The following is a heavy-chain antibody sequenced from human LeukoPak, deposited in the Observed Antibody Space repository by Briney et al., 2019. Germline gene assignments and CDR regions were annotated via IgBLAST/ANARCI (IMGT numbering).Heavy chain of an antibody. J-gene: IGHJ4*02. D-gene: IGHD2-2*01. CDR3: ARDGDIVVVPAAGDY. Sequence: GGSLRLSCAASGFTFSSYWMSWVRQAPGKGLEWVANIKQDGSEKYYVDSVKGRFTISRDNAKNSLYLQMNSLRAEDTAVYYCARDGDIVVVPAAGDYWGQGTLVTVSS. V-gene: IGHV3-7*01. CDR2: IKQDGSEK. CDR1: GFTFSSYW.